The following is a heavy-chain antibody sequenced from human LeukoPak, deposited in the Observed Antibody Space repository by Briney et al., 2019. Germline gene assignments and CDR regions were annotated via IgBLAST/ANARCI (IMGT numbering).Heavy chain of an antibody. Sequence: GGSLRLSCAASGFTFSDHYMVWLRQAPGKGIESISYISHNGDTKYYADSVKGRLSISRDNAKSSLYLEMNSLRVEDTAVYYCARNRHGYFDYWGQGTLVTVSS. CDR1: GFTFSDHY. D-gene: IGHD1-14*01. CDR3: ARNRHGYFDY. V-gene: IGHV3-11*01. CDR2: ISHNGDTK. J-gene: IGHJ4*02.